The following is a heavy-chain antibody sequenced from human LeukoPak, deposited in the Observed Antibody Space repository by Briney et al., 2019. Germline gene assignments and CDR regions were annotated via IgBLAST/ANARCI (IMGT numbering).Heavy chain of an antibody. D-gene: IGHD3-16*02. CDR2: INTDGSRT. CDR1: GFTFNSYW. J-gene: IGHJ6*03. V-gene: IGHV3-74*01. CDR3: VRGASLAYYMDA. Sequence: GGSLRLSCAASGFTFNSYWIHWVRQAPGKGLVWVSRINTDGSRTNYADSVKGRFAISRDDAKNTVHLQMYSLGAEDSAVYYCVRGASLAYYMDAWGKGTTVTVSS.